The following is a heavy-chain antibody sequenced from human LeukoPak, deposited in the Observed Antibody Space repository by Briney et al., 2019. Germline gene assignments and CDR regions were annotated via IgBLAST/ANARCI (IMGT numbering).Heavy chain of an antibody. J-gene: IGHJ4*02. CDR2: IGSSGDTT. V-gene: IGHV3-23*01. Sequence: GGSLRLSWAASGFTFSSYAMSWVSQAPGKGLEWVSSIGSSGDTTYYAGSVKGRFTISRDNSKNTLYLQMNSLRVEDTAVYYCAKYAPPTTALTRFFDDWGQGTLVTVSS. CDR3: AKYAPPTTALTRFFDD. D-gene: IGHD4-17*01. CDR1: GFTFSSYA.